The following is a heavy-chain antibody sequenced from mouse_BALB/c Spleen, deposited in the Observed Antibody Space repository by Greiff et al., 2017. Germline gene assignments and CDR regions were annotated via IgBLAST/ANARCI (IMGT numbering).Heavy chain of an antibody. Sequence: VKLVESGAELAKPGASVKMSCKASGYTFTSYWMHWVKQRPGQGLEWIGYINPSTGYTEYNQKFKDKATLTADKSSSTAYMQLSSLTSEDSAVYYCARGGYYRYDPGAYWGQGTLVTVSA. D-gene: IGHD2-14*01. CDR1: GYTFTSYW. CDR2: INPSTGYT. J-gene: IGHJ3*01. CDR3: ARGGYYRYDPGAY. V-gene: IGHV1-7*01.